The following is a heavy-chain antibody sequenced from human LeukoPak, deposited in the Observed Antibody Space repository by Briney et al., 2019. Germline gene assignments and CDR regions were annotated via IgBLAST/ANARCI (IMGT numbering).Heavy chain of an antibody. CDR3: AKDGGDYGGNSGEFDY. V-gene: IGHV3-9*03. CDR1: GFTFNDYA. D-gene: IGHD4-23*01. J-gene: IGHJ4*02. Sequence: GGSLRLSCAASGFTFNDYAMHWVRQAPGKGLEWVSGISWNSGTIGYADSVKGRFTISRDNAKNSLYLQMNSLRAEDMALYYCAKDGGDYGGNSGEFDYWGQGTLVTVSS. CDR2: ISWNSGTI.